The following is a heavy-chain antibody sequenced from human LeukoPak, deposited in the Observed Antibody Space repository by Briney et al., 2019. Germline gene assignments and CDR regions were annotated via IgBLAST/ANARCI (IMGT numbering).Heavy chain of an antibody. CDR3: ARSPQYHYDIWGFDY. Sequence: PGGSLRLSCKGSGYSFTSYWIGWVRQMPGKGLEWMGIIYPGDSDTRYSPSFQCQVTISADKSISTAYLQWSSLKASDTAMYYCARSPQYHYDIWGFDYWGQGTLVTVSS. V-gene: IGHV5-51*01. CDR2: IYPGDSDT. CDR1: GYSFTSYW. J-gene: IGHJ4*02. D-gene: IGHD3-9*01.